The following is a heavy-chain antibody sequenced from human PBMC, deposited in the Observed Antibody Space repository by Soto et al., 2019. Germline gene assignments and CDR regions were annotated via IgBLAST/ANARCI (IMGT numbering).Heavy chain of an antibody. V-gene: IGHV3-30*03. Sequence: LRLSCVVPGFILYGHDMHWVRQAPGKGLEWVASVSHDGREKYYGDSVRGRFTVSRDRSQDSASLQMNSLRGEDTAVYYCARHGFYCDPPSPLDPPVAARYSAPASSHYSGLDVWGQGTTVTVSS. CDR2: VSHDGREK. CDR3: ARHGFYCDPPSPLDPPVAARYSAPASSHYSGLDV. J-gene: IGHJ6*02. CDR1: GFILYGHD. D-gene: IGHD2-15*01.